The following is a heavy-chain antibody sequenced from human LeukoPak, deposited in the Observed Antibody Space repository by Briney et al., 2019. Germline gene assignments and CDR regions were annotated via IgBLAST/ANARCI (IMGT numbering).Heavy chain of an antibody. Sequence: PGGPLGLSCAAFGFTFRNYAMTWVRQAPGKGLDWVALIGARDGRTYYADPVKGRFTISRDNFKNTLYLQMNSLRAEDTAIYYCAKGLYDYALDVWGQGTAVTVSS. V-gene: IGHV3-23*01. CDR1: GFTFRNYA. J-gene: IGHJ6*02. CDR3: AKGLYDYALDV. CDR2: IGARDGRT.